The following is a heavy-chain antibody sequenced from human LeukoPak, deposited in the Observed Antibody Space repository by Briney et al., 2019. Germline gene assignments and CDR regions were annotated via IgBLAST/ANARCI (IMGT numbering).Heavy chain of an antibody. CDR3: ARGGGDYYGMDV. CDR1: GFTFSSYA. J-gene: IGHJ6*02. CDR2: ISGSGGST. Sequence: QPGGSLRLSCAASGFTFSSYAMSWVRQAPGKGLEWVSAISGSGGSTYYADSVKGRFTISRDNSKNTLYLQMNSLRAEDTAVYYCARGGGDYYGMDVWGQGTTVTVSS. V-gene: IGHV3-23*01. D-gene: IGHD2-21*01.